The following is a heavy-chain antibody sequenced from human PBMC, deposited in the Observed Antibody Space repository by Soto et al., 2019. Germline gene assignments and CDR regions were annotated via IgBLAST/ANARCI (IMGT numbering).Heavy chain of an antibody. CDR1: GGSIISYC. CDR3: ARVGSYSFDY. D-gene: IGHD1-26*01. Sequence: LELLCLSCSVSGGSIISYCGSWIRQPPGKGLEWIGEINHSGSTNYNPSLKSRVTISIDTSKSHFSLTLSSVTAADTAVYYCARVGSYSFDYWGQGTLVTVSS. V-gene: IGHV4-34*01. CDR2: INHSGST. J-gene: IGHJ4*02.